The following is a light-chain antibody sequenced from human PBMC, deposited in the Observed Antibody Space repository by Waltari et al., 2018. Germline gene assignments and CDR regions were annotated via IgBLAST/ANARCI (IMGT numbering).Light chain of an antibody. V-gene: IGKV1-8*01. CDR2: AAS. CDR3: QQYYSYLGAT. Sequence: AIRMTQSPSSLSASTGDRVTITCRASQGISSYLAWYQQKPGKAPKLLIYAASTLQSGVPSRFSGSGSGTDFTLTISCLQSEDFATYYCQQYYSYLGATFGPGTKVDIK. CDR1: QGISSY. J-gene: IGKJ3*01.